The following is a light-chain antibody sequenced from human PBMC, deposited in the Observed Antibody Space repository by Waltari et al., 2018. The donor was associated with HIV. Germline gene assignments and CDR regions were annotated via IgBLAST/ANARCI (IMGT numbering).Light chain of an antibody. CDR3: QSYDIALGGFFV. CDR1: ASNIGTNYD. Sequence: QSVLTQPPSVSGAPGQSVTLSCSGSASNIGTNYDVNWYQHFPGAAPKLLIFGDYNRPSGVPDRFSGSKSGTSASLAITGLQPEDEAEYYCQSYDIALGGFFVFGTGTTVTVL. J-gene: IGLJ1*01. CDR2: GDY. V-gene: IGLV1-40*01.